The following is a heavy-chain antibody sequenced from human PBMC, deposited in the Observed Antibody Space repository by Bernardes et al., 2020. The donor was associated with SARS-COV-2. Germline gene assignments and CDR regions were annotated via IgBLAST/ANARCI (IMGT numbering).Heavy chain of an antibody. J-gene: IGHJ6*02. CDR2: ISAYNGNT. CDR1: GYTFTSYG. D-gene: IGHD2-2*01. CDR3: ARGIVVVPAATDTTYYYYGMDV. V-gene: IGHV1-18*01. Sequence: ASVKVSCKASGYTFTSYGISWVRQAPGQGLEGMGWISAYNGNTNYAQKLQGRLTMTTDTSTSTAYMELRSLRSDDTAVYYCARGIVVVPAATDTTYYYYGMDVWGQGTTVTVSS.